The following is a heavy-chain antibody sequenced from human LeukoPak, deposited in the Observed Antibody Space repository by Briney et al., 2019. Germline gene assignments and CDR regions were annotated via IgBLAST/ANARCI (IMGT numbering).Heavy chain of an antibody. V-gene: IGHV1-2*02. CDR2: INPNSGDT. CDR1: VYTFTAYY. Sequence: GASVKVSCKPSVYTFTAYYMHWVRQAPGQGREWMGWINPNSGDTNYAQKFQGRVTMTRDTSISTAYMELSRLRSDDTDVYHCARGDNWNGNYYYGMDVWGQGTTVTVSS. J-gene: IGHJ6*02. D-gene: IGHD1-20*01. CDR3: ARGDNWNGNYYYGMDV.